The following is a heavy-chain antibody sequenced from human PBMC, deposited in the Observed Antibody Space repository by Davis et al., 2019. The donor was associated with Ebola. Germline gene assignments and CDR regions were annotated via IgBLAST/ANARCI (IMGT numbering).Heavy chain of an antibody. V-gene: IGHV3-23*01. CDR1: GFTFSTYA. J-gene: IGHJ6*02. CDR3: ARAMGTSGWANYYYYGMDV. Sequence: GGSLRLSCVGSGFTFSTYAMIWVRQTPGKGLEWVSAIGTNSDTYYAESVKGRFTISRENSKNTLCLQMNSLRAEDTAVYYCARAMGTSGWANYYYYGMDVWGQGTTVTVSS. D-gene: IGHD6-19*01. CDR2: IGTNSDT.